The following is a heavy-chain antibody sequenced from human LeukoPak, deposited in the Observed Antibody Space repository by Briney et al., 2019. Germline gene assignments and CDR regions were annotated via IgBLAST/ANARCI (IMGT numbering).Heavy chain of an antibody. D-gene: IGHD6-19*01. CDR2: INPNSGGT. CDR1: GYTFTGYY. J-gene: IGHJ6*03. V-gene: IGHV1-2*02. Sequence: EASVKVSCKASGYTFTGYYMNWVRQAPGQGLEWMGWINPNSGGTNYAQKFQGRVTMTRDTSNSTAYMEMSRLRSDDTAVYYCARGVSSGYYHMDVWGKGTTVTVSS. CDR3: ARGVSSGYYHMDV.